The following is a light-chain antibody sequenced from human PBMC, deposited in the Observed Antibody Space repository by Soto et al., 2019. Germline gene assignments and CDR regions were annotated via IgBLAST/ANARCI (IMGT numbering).Light chain of an antibody. V-gene: IGKV1-27*01. J-gene: IGKJ4*01. CDR2: AAS. CDR3: HKYNHAPT. Sequence: DIQMTQSPSSLSASVGDRVTITCRASQGISNYLAWYQQKPGKVPELLIYAASTLQSGVTSRFSGSGSGTEFSLTISGLQPEDVATYYCHKYNHAPTFGGGPKVEIK. CDR1: QGISNY.